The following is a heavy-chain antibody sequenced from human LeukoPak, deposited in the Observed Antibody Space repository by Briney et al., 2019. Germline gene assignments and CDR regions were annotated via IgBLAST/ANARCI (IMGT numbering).Heavy chain of an antibody. J-gene: IGHJ3*01. Sequence: GGSLRLSCAASGFTFSGFVISWVRQAPGKGPQWVTDISGSGGSTYYADSVKGRFSVSRDNSKNMVYLELDSLRAEDTAVYYCAKNHEHGRYAGFDFWAEGALVAVSS. CDR2: ISGSGGST. D-gene: IGHD2-2*01. V-gene: IGHV3-23*01. CDR1: GFTFSGFV. CDR3: AKNHEHGRYAGFDF.